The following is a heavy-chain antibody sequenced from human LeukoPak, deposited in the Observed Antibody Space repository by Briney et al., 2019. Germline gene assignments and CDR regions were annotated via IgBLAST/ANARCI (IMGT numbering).Heavy chain of an antibody. CDR1: GFTFSSYA. CDR3: ARATTGGDLSDY. V-gene: IGHV3-23*01. D-gene: IGHD3-16*01. CDR2: ISGSGGST. Sequence: GGSLGLSCAASGFTFSSYAMSWVRQAPGKGLEWVSAISGSGGSTYYADSVKGRFTISRDNSKNTLYLQMNSLRAEDTAVYYCARATTGGDLSDYWGQGTLVTVSS. J-gene: IGHJ4*02.